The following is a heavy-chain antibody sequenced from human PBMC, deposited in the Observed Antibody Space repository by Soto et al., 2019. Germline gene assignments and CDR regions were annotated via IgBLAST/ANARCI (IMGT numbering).Heavy chain of an antibody. CDR3: ARGFKGVYADYAFRLRKTYFDY. Sequence: SETLSLTCAVYGGSFSGYYWSWIRQPPGKGLEWIGEINHSGSTNYNPSLKSRVTISVDTSKNQFSLKLSSVTAADTAVYYCARGFKGVYADYAFRLRKTYFDYRGQGTLVTVSS. CDR1: GGSFSGYY. V-gene: IGHV4-34*01. CDR2: INHSGST. J-gene: IGHJ4*02. D-gene: IGHD4-17*01.